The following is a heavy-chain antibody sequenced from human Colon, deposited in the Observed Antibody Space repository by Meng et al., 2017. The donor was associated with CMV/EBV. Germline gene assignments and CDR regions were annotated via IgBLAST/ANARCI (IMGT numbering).Heavy chain of an antibody. D-gene: IGHD3-3*01. Sequence: SGGSISSNNYYWGWIRQPPGGGLECIGSISYSGNTYYNPSLKSRVTISVDMSKSQFSLRLTSVTAADTAVYYCARGGVLRFLEWRYWGQGTLVTVSS. V-gene: IGHV4-39*07. CDR2: ISYSGNT. J-gene: IGHJ4*02. CDR1: GGSISSNNYY. CDR3: ARGGVLRFLEWRY.